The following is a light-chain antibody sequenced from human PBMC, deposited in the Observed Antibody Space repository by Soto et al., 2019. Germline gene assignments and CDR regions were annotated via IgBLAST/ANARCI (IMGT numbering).Light chain of an antibody. CDR2: SNH. J-gene: IGLJ2*01. Sequence: QSVLTQPPSASGTPGQRVTISCSGSSSNIGSNIVNWYQQFPGTAPKLLIYSNHQRPSGVPDRFSGSKSGTSASLAISGLQSDDEADYYCAAWDGSLNGVVFGGGTKVTVL. CDR1: SSNIGSNI. CDR3: AAWDGSLNGVV. V-gene: IGLV1-44*01.